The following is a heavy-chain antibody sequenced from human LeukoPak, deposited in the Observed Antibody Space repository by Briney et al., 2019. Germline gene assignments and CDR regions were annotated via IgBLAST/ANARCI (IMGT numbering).Heavy chain of an antibody. CDR1: GYTFTSYD. Sequence: ASVKVSCKASGYTFTSYDINWVRQATGQGLEWMGWMNPNSGNTGYAQTFQGRVPMTRNTSTSTAYMELSSLKSEDTAVYYCARGLNSGWFDFDSWGQGTLVTVSS. D-gene: IGHD6-19*01. CDR3: ARGLNSGWFDFDS. J-gene: IGHJ4*02. CDR2: MNPNSGNT. V-gene: IGHV1-8*01.